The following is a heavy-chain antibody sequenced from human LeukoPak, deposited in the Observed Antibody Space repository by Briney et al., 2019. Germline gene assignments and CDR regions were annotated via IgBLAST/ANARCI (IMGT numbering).Heavy chain of an antibody. CDR1: GGSFSGYY. Sequence: PSETLSLTCAVYGGSFSGYYWSWIRQPPGKGLEWIGEINHSGSTNYNPSLKSRVTISVDTSKNQFSLKLSSVTAADTAVYYCARSSGYCSGGSCYSGGVYYFDYWGQGTLVTVSS. CDR3: ARSSGYCSGGSCYSGGVYYFDY. J-gene: IGHJ4*02. V-gene: IGHV4-34*01. D-gene: IGHD2-15*01. CDR2: INHSGST.